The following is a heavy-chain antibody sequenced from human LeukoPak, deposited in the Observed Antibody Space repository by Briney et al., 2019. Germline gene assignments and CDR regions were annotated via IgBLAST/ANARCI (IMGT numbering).Heavy chain of an antibody. CDR1: GFTFSTYW. CDR2: IKQDGSEK. Sequence: PGGSLRLSCAASGFTFSTYWMSWVRQAPGKGLEWVANIKQDGSEKFYVDSVKGRFTISRDNAKYSLYLQMNSLRAEDAAVYYCARRAGAYSHPYDYWGQGTLVTVSS. D-gene: IGHD4/OR15-4a*01. CDR3: ARRAGAYSHPYDY. V-gene: IGHV3-7*03. J-gene: IGHJ4*02.